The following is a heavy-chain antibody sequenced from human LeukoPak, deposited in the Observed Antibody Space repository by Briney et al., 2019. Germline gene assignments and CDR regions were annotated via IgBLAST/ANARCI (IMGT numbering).Heavy chain of an antibody. V-gene: IGHV1-69*01. J-gene: IGHJ4*02. CDR3: ARSRAGYQLLSTLDY. D-gene: IGHD2-2*01. CDR1: GGTFSSYA. Sequence: ASVKVSCKASGGTFSSYAISWVRQAPGQGLEWMGGIIPIFGTANYAQKFQGRVTITADESTSTAYMELSSLRSEDTAVYYCARSRAGYQLLSTLDYWGQGTLVTVSS. CDR2: IIPIFGTA.